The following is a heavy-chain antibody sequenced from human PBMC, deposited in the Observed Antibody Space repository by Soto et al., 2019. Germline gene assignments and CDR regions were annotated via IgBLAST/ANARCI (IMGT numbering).Heavy chain of an antibody. D-gene: IGHD3-10*01. CDR1: GYTLTNYG. CDR2: INGGNGKV. Sequence: QVYLVQSGAEVKEPGASVKMSCKASGYTLTNYGIHWVRQAPGQSLEWVGWINGGNGKVKYSQNFQGKVTITRDASASTADIQLRSLTPEDPALYYCAREVILKGSTHFGDWGQGTLVIVSS. J-gene: IGHJ4*02. CDR3: AREVILKGSTHFGD. V-gene: IGHV1-3*01.